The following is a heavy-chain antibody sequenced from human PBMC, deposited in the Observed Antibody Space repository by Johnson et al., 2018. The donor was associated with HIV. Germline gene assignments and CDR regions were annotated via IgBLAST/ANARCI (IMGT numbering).Heavy chain of an antibody. V-gene: IGHV3-53*01. D-gene: IGHD3-16*01. CDR1: GFTVSSNY. CDR3: ARGLGVWGSYVGGTGDAFDI. CDR2: IYSGGST. J-gene: IGHJ3*02. Sequence: QLVESGGGLVKPGGSLRLSCAASGFTVSSNYMSWVRQAPGKGLEWVSVIYSGGSTYYADSVKGRFTISRDNSKNTLYLQMNSLRAEDTAVYYCARGLGVWGSYVGGTGDAFDIWGQGTMVTVSS.